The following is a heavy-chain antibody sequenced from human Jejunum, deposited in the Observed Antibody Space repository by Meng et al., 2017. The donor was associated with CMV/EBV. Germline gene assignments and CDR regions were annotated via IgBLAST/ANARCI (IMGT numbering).Heavy chain of an antibody. J-gene: IGHJ4*02. CDR2: ISGNTKVT. CDR3: VKDKGRTALDY. CDR1: EFTFSDYY. D-gene: IGHD3-10*01. V-gene: IGHV3-11*06. Sequence: QVQLVESGGCLVKPGGSLKLSCAASEFTFSDYYMSWIRQAPGKGLEWISYISGNTKVTNYADSVKGRFTISRDNAKNTVYLQMNSLRVEDTGVYYCVKDKGRTALDYWGQGSLVTVSS.